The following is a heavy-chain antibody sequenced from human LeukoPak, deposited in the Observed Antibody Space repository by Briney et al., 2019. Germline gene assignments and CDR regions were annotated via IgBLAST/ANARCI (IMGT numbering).Heavy chain of an antibody. CDR1: GFTFSNYG. V-gene: IGHV3-30*18. Sequence: GRSLRLSCAASGFTFSNYGMHWVRQAPGKRLEWVALISYDGSNKYFADSVKGRFTISRDNSKNTLYLQMHSLRAEDTAVYYCAKDNVAAAGRYFDYWGQGTLVTVSS. D-gene: IGHD6-13*01. J-gene: IGHJ4*02. CDR3: AKDNVAAAGRYFDY. CDR2: ISYDGSNK.